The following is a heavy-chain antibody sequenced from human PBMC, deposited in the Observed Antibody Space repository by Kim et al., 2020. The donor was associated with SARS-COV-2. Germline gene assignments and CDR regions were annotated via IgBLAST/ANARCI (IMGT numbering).Heavy chain of an antibody. CDR2: ISLSGNII. D-gene: IGHD5-12*01. V-gene: IGHV3-11*01. J-gene: IGHJ4*02. CDR3: ARHRARVATIIDS. Sequence: GGSLRLSCAASGFTFSDYYMSWIRQPPGKGLEWVSYISLSGNIIYYADSVKGRFTISRDNARKSLYLEMNSLRAEDTAVYYCARHRARVATIIDSWGQGTLVTVSS. CDR1: GFTFSDYY.